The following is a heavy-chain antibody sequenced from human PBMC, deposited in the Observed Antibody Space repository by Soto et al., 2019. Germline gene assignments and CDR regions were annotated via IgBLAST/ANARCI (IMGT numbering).Heavy chain of an antibody. CDR2: ISYESSIK. CDR3: ADYLMTTVVTPSH. Sequence: QVQLVESGGGVVQPGRSLRLSFAASGFTFSSYGMHWVRQSPGKGLEWVALISYESSIKYYADSVKGRFTISRDNSKNTLYLEMNSLRVEDTAMYYCADYLMTTVVTPSHWGQGTLVTVSS. CDR1: GFTFSSYG. D-gene: IGHD4-17*01. V-gene: IGHV3-30*03. J-gene: IGHJ4*02.